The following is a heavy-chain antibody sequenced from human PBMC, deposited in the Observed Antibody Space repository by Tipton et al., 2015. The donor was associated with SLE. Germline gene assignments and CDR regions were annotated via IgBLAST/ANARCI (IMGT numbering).Heavy chain of an antibody. V-gene: IGHV4-39*01. CDR1: GDSISSSSNY. Sequence: TLSLTCTVSGDSISSSSNYWGWVSQPPGKGLGGVGSIYYSGSTSYNPSLNSRVTISVDTSKNQFSLKVSSVTAADTAVYYCARLVGAYDILTGYYQRYFDYWGQGTLVTVSS. J-gene: IGHJ4*02. D-gene: IGHD3-9*01. CDR2: IYYSGST. CDR3: ARLVGAYDILTGYYQRYFDY.